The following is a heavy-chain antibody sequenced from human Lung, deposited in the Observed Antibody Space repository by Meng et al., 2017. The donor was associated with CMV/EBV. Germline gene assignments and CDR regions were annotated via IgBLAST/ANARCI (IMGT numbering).Heavy chain of an antibody. CDR3: ARDWGYSYGTD. D-gene: IGHD5-18*01. CDR1: GFTFSNYW. V-gene: IGHV3-7*01. CDR2: IKQNGSEK. Sequence: SXAASGFTFSNYWMSWVRQAPGKGLEWVANIKQNGSEKYYVDSVKGRFTISRDNAKNSLYLQMNSLRAEDTAVYYCARDWGYSYGTDWGQGTLVTVSS. J-gene: IGHJ4*02.